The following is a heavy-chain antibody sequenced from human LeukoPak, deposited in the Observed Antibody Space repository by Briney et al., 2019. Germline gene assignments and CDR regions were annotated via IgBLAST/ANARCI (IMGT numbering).Heavy chain of an antibody. Sequence: GGAPRLSRGAPGFPLRGFRIKWVRQAPGEGLGWVSYITSSSSAIYYADSVKGRFTISRDNAKNSLYLQINSLRAEDTPVYYCARVRGSYHFDYWGQGTLVTVSS. V-gene: IGHV3-48*01. CDR1: GFPLRGFR. CDR2: ITSSSSAI. J-gene: IGHJ4*02. D-gene: IGHD1-26*01. CDR3: ARVRGSYHFDY.